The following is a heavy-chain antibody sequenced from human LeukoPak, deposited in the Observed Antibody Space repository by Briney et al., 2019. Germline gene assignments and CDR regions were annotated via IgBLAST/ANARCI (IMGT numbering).Heavy chain of an antibody. CDR2: IIEIGDTA. Sequence: GGSRTPASVASAFTFTTFARSWIGQVQGRGREWVGFIIEIGDTAYYADSVKGRFTISRDNSRNTVYMQMDSLRAEDTAIYYCAGDRNSDWYSPLDYWGQGSQVTVS. V-gene: IGHV3-23*01. D-gene: IGHD6-19*01. CDR1: AFTFTTFA. CDR3: AGDRNSDWYSPLDY. J-gene: IGHJ4*02.